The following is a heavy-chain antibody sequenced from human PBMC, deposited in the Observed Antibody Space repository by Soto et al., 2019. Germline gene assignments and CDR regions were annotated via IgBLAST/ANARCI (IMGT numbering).Heavy chain of an antibody. J-gene: IGHJ4*02. D-gene: IGHD3-3*01. CDR1: GFTFSSYA. CDR2: ISGSGGST. V-gene: IGHV3-23*01. CDR3: AKDGEIFGVVIYDY. Sequence: GGSLRLSCAASGFTFSSYAMSWVRQAPGKGLEWVSAISGSGGSTYYADSVKGRFTISRDNSKNTLYLQMNSLRAEDTAVYYCAKDGEIFGVVIYDYWGQGTLVTVSS.